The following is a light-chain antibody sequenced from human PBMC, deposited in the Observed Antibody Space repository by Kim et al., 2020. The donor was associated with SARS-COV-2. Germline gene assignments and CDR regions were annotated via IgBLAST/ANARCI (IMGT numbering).Light chain of an antibody. Sequence: QSALTQPASVSGSPGQSITISCTGTSSDVGGYNYVSWYQQHPGKAPKLMIYDVSKRPSGVSNRFSGSKSGNTASLTISGLQAEDEADYYCSSYTSSLYVFGPGTKVTVL. CDR3: SSYTSSLYV. J-gene: IGLJ1*01. CDR1: SSDVGGYNY. CDR2: DVS. V-gene: IGLV2-14*01.